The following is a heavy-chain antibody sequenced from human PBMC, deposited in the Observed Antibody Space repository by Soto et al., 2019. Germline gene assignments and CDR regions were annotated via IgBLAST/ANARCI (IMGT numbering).Heavy chain of an antibody. Sequence: PSETLSLTCGVSGGSLTSSIHDWDWIRRPPGEGLEWIGTIHYDGTTYYNPSLMSRDTVSVDTSKNQFSVRLTSVTAADTAVYYCARRTQDYDFFDSWGRGTLVTVSS. CDR3: ARRTQDYDFFDS. V-gene: IGHV4-39*01. D-gene: IGHD3-3*01. CDR1: GGSLTSSIHD. J-gene: IGHJ5*01. CDR2: IHYDGTT.